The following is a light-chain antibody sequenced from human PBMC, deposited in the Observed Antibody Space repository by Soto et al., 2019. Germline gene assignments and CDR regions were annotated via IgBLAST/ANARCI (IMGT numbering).Light chain of an antibody. Sequence: SALTQPGSVTGSPGQSITISCTGTTNDVGGYNYVSWYQQHPGKAPKLMIYEVTNRPSGVSNRFSGSKSGNTASLTISGLQAEDEADYFCSSFTSTNTVYVFGSGTKVT. CDR2: EVT. J-gene: IGLJ1*01. V-gene: IGLV2-14*01. CDR3: SSFTSTNTVYV. CDR1: TNDVGGYNY.